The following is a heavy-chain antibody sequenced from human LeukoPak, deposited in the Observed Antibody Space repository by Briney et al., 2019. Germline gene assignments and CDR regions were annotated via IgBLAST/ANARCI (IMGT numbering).Heavy chain of an antibody. Sequence: SETLSLTCAVSADSFSSHYWTWIRQSPGTGLAWIGYISYIGSTNYNPSLKSRVTISIDTSKNQFSLKLRSVTAADTAVYYCARDLVTVTKGFDIWGQGTMVSVSS. CDR2: ISYIGST. J-gene: IGHJ3*02. V-gene: IGHV4-59*11. CDR3: ARDLVTVTKGFDI. CDR1: ADSFSSHY. D-gene: IGHD4-17*01.